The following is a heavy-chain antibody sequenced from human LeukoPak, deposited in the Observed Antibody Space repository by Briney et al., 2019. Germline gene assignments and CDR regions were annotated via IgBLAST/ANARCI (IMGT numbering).Heavy chain of an antibody. V-gene: IGHV4-31*03. CDR3: ARRTYYYDSSGYPDY. D-gene: IGHD3-22*01. CDR2: IYYSGST. Sequence: SETLSLTCTVSGGSISSGGYYWSWIRQHPGTGLEWIGYIYYSGSTYYNPSLKSRVTISVDTSKNQFSLKLSSVTAADTAVYYCARRTYYYDSSGYPDYWGQGTLVTVSS. J-gene: IGHJ4*02. CDR1: GGSISSGGYY.